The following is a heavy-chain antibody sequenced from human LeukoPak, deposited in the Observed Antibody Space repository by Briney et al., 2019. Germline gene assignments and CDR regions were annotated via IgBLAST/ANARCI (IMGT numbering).Heavy chain of an antibody. V-gene: IGHV3-30*18. CDR2: ISYDGSNK. D-gene: IGHD2-21*01. Sequence: GGSLRLSCAASGFTFSSYGMHWVRQAPGKGLEWVAVISYDGSNKYYADSVKGRFTISRDNSKNTLYLQMNSLRAEDTAVYYCAKDFANGGELDYWGQGTLVTVSS. CDR1: GFTFSSYG. CDR3: AKDFANGGELDY. J-gene: IGHJ4*02.